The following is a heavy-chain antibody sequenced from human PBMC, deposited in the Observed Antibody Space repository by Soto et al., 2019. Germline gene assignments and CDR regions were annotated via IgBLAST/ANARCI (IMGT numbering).Heavy chain of an antibody. V-gene: IGHV3-48*02. CDR3: TSYYYGSGSLYY. Sequence: GGSLRLSCAASGFTFSSFSMNWVRQAPGKGLEWVSYIRSSGSTIYYADSVKGRFTISRDNAKNSLYLQMDSLRDEDTAVYYCTSYYYGSGSLYYWGQGTLVTVSS. CDR1: GFTFSSFS. CDR2: IRSSGSTI. J-gene: IGHJ4*02. D-gene: IGHD3-10*01.